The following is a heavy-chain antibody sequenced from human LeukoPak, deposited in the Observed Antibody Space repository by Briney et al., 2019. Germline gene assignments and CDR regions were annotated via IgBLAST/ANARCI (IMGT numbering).Heavy chain of an antibody. CDR3: AKDMYYYDSSGCPGY. J-gene: IGHJ4*02. CDR1: GFTFSKYY. D-gene: IGHD3-22*01. CDR2: IKEDASEK. V-gene: IGHV3-7*01. Sequence: GGSLRLSCVVSGFTFSKYYMTWVRQSPGRGLEWVANIKEDASEKYYVDSVTGRFTISRDNSKNTLYLQMNSLRAEDTAVYYCAKDMYYYDSSGCPGYWGQGTPVTVSS.